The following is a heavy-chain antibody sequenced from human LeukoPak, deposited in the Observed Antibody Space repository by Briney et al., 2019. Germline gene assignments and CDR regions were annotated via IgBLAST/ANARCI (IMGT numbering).Heavy chain of an antibody. D-gene: IGHD2-2*01. J-gene: IGHJ6*02. CDR3: ASAPIVVVPAAIRYYGMDV. Sequence: ASVKVSCKASGGTFSSYTISWVRQAPGQGLEWMGRIIPILGIANYAQKFQGRVTITADKSTSTAYMELSSLRSEDTAVYYCASAPIVVVPAAIRYYGMDVWGQGTTVTVSS. CDR1: GGTFSSYT. CDR2: IIPILGIA. V-gene: IGHV1-69*02.